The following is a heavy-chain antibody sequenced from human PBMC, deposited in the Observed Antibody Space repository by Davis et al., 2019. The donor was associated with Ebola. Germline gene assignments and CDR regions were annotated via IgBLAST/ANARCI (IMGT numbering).Heavy chain of an antibody. D-gene: IGHD6-6*01. CDR3: ARDPYSSSLTAFFDY. CDR1: GFTFSSYG. J-gene: IGHJ4*02. Sequence: GESLKISCAASGFTFSSYGMHWVRQAPGKGLEWVAVIWYDGSNKYYADSVKGRFTISRDNSKNTLYLQMNSLRAEDTAVYYCARDPYSSSLTAFFDYWGQGTLVTVSS. V-gene: IGHV3-33*01. CDR2: IWYDGSNK.